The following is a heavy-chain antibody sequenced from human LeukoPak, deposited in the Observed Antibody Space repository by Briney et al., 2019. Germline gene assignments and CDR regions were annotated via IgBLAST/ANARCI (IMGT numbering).Heavy chain of an antibody. D-gene: IGHD4-17*01. CDR3: TRLRSQGYGDQYHFDY. J-gene: IGHJ4*02. CDR1: GVTFGDYA. Sequence: PRRSLRLSCTASGVTFGDYAMTWVRQAPGKGLEWVGFIRSKAYAGTTEYAASVKDRFTISRDDSKSIAYLQMNSLKTEGTAVYYCTRLRSQGYGDQYHFDYWGQGTLVSVSS. V-gene: IGHV3-49*04. CDR2: IRSKAYAGTT.